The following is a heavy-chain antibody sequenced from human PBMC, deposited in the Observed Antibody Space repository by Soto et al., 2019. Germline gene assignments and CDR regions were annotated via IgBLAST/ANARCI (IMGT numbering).Heavy chain of an antibody. J-gene: IGHJ6*02. CDR3: ARSQGGSSSLDIYYYYYYGMDV. CDR2: VIPIFGTP. Sequence: QVQLVQSGAEVKKPGSSVKVSCKAPGGTFSTYAISWVRQAPGQGLEWMGGVIPIFGTPKYAQKFQGRVTITADESTSTGYMELRSLRSEATAVYDCARSQGGSSSLDIYYYYYYGMDVWGQGTTVTVSS. V-gene: IGHV1-69*01. D-gene: IGHD2-15*01. CDR1: GGTFSTYA.